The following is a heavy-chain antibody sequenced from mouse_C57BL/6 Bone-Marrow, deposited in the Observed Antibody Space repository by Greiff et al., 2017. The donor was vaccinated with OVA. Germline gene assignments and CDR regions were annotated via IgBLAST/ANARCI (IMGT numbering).Heavy chain of an antibody. CDR3: ARGWLLGLDY. V-gene: IGHV1-81*01. Sequence: VKLVESGAELVRPGASVKLSCKASGYTFTSYGISWVKQRPGQGLEWIGEIYPRSGNTYYNEKFKGKATLTADKSSSTAYMERRSLTSEDSAVYFGARGWLLGLDYWGQGTTLTVSS. J-gene: IGHJ2*01. CDR2: IYPRSGNT. D-gene: IGHD2-3*01. CDR1: GYTFTSYG.